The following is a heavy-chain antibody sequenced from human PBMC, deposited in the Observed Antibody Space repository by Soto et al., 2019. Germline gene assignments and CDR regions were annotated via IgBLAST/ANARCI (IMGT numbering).Heavy chain of an antibody. CDR2: IWHDGSNR. Sequence: QVPLVESGGGVVQPGRSLRLSCVASALSFTYDGMHWVHQAPGKGLERVAVIWHDGSNRHYADSVHDRFTISRDNSRNAFDLQMNSLIDEDTAVYVCARDTRHALDDEGDFDPWCQGRLVTVS. D-gene: IGHD3-16*01. CDR3: ARDTRHALDDEGDFDP. V-gene: IGHV3-33*01. J-gene: IGHJ5*02. CDR1: ALSFTYDG.